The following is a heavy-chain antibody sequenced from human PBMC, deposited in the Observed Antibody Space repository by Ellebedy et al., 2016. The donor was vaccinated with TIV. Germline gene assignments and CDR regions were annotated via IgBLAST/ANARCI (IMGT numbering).Heavy chain of an antibody. J-gene: IGHJ4*02. V-gene: IGHV3-30*19. CDR1: GFIFSNYG. Sequence: GESLKISCAASGFIFSNYGMHWVRQAPGKGLEWVSVISHDGRNTYYADAVRGRFSVSRDNSKNTVYLEMPSLRVEDTALYLCAKDRSPSSTYDSSGLDSWGQGTRVTVSS. CDR2: ISHDGRNT. CDR3: AKDRSPSSTYDSSGLDS. D-gene: IGHD3-22*01.